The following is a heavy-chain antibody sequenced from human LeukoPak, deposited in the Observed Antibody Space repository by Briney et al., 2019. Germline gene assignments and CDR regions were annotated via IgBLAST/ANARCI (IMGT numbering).Heavy chain of an antibody. CDR3: AKDGYGDYDY. CDR1: GFTFDDYA. V-gene: IGHV3-43*02. J-gene: IGHJ4*02. Sequence: GGSLRLSCAASGFTFDDYAMHWVRQAPGKGLEWVSLISGHGDSTYYADSVKGRFTISRDNNKNSLYLQMNSLTTEDTALYCCAKDGYGDYDYWGQGTLVTVSS. CDR2: ISGHGDST. D-gene: IGHD4-17*01.